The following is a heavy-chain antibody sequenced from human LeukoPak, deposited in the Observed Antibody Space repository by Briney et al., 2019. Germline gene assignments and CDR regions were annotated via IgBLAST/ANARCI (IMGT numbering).Heavy chain of an antibody. V-gene: IGHV3-33*01. D-gene: IGHD3-10*01. CDR1: GFTFSSYG. CDR3: GRDRKYGSGSGNSPCDS. Sequence: PGGSLRLSCAASGFTFSSYGMHWVRQAPGKGLEWVAVIWYDGSNKYYADSVKGRFTISRDNSKNTLYLQMNSLRAEDTAVYSCGRDRKYGSGSGNSPCDSWGQGTLVTVSS. CDR2: IWYDGSNK. J-gene: IGHJ4*02.